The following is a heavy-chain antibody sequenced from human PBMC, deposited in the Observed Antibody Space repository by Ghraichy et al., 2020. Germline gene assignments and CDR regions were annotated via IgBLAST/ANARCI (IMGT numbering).Heavy chain of an antibody. J-gene: IGHJ5*02. D-gene: IGHD1-7*01. Sequence: SETLSLTCAVYGGSFSGYYWSWIRQPPGKGLEWIGEINHSGDTNYNPSLKSRVTISVDTSKNQFSLKLSSVTAADTAVYYCARGEILELGSSWFDPWGQGTLVTVSS. CDR3: ARGEILELGSSWFDP. CDR1: GGSFSGYY. V-gene: IGHV4-34*01. CDR2: INHSGDT.